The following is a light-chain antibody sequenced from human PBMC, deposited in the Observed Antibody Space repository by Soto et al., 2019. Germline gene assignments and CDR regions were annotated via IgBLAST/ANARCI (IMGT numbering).Light chain of an antibody. V-gene: IGKV3-11*01. Sequence: IVLTQSPATLSLYPGERTILSCRASQSVSTFVAWFQQKPGQPPRLLIYNVSNRTTGIPARFSGSGSGTDFTLTISSLEPEDFAVYYCQQRGDWPPITFGQGTRLEVK. J-gene: IGKJ5*01. CDR2: NVS. CDR1: QSVSTF. CDR3: QQRGDWPPIT.